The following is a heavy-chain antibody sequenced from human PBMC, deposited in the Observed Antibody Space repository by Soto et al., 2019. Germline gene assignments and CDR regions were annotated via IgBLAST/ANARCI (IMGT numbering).Heavy chain of an antibody. J-gene: IGHJ6*02. CDR1: GGTFSSYA. V-gene: IGHV1-69*13. Sequence: GASVKVSCKASGGTFSSYAISWVRQAPGQGLEWMGGITPIFGTANYAQKFQGRVTITADESTSTAYMELSSLRSEDTAVYYCARENRRPMDVWGQGTTVTVSS. CDR2: ITPIFGTA. CDR3: ARENRRPMDV.